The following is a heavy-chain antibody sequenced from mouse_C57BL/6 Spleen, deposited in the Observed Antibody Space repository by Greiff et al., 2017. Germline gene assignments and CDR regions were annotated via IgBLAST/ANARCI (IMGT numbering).Heavy chain of an antibody. CDR1: GYTFTEYT. D-gene: IGHD1-1*01. CDR2: FYPGSGSI. J-gene: IGHJ3*01. V-gene: IGHV1-62-2*01. Sequence: VKLQESGAELVKPGASVKLSCKASGYTFTEYTIHWVKQRSGQGLEWIGWFYPGSGSIKYNEKFKDKATLTADKSSSTAYMELSRMTSEDSAVYFCARHEDPTVVDGGFAYWGQGTLVTVSA. CDR3: ARHEDPTVVDGGFAY.